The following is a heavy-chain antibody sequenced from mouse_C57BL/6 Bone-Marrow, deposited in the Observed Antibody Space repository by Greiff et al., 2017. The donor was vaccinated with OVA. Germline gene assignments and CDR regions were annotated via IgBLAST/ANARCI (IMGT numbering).Heavy chain of an antibody. J-gene: IGHJ1*03. CDR2: ISSGGDYI. Sequence: MLVESGEGLVKPGGSLKLSCAASGLTFSSYAMSWVRQTPETRLEWVAYISSGGDYIYYADTVKGRFTISRDNARNTLYLQMSSLKSEDTAMYYCTRDNDCGYFDVWGTGTTVTVSS. CDR3: TRDNDCGYFDV. CDR1: GLTFSSYA. D-gene: IGHD2-4*01. V-gene: IGHV5-9-1*02.